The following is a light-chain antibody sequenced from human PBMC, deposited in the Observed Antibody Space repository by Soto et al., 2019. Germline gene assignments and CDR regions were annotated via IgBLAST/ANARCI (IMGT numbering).Light chain of an antibody. CDR1: QSVLYSSNNKNY. J-gene: IGKJ4*01. CDR3: IQDYNYPLT. V-gene: IGKV4-1*01. Sequence: DIVSNKSPDSRAVALGASATINCNSSQSVLYSSNNKNYLAWYQQKPGQPPKLLIYWASTRESGVPDRFSGSGSGTDFTLTISSLQPEDFATYYCIQDYNYPLTFGGGTKVDIK. CDR2: WAS.